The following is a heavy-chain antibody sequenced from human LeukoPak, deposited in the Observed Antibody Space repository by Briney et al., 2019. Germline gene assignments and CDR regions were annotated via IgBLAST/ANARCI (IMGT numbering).Heavy chain of an antibody. CDR2: MNPNSGNT. J-gene: IGHJ5*02. D-gene: IGHD2-2*01. Sequence: GASVKVSCKASGYTFTSYDINWVRQATGQGLEWMGWMNPNSGNTGYAQKFQGRVTMTRNTSISTAYMELSSLRSEDTAVYYCARSKPLVSAMPPYNWFDPWGQGTLVTVSS. CDR3: ARSKPLVSAMPPYNWFDP. CDR1: GYTFTSYD. V-gene: IGHV1-8*01.